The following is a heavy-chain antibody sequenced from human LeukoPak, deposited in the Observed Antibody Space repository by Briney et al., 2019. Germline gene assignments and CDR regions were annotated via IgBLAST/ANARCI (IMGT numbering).Heavy chain of an antibody. CDR2: INPSDFDT. CDR1: GYIFTSYW. J-gene: IGHJ4*02. CDR3: ARRHSSDYYLIDY. Sequence: LGESLKISCQGSGYIFTSYWIGWVRQMPGKGLEWMGIINPSDFDTKYSPSFQGQVTISADRSISTAYLQWTSLKASDTAMYYCARRHSSDYYLIDYWGQGTLVTVSS. D-gene: IGHD6-19*01. V-gene: IGHV5-51*01.